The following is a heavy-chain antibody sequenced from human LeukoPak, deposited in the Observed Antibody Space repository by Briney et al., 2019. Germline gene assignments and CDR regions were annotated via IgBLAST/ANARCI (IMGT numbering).Heavy chain of an antibody. CDR1: GFTFSSYG. J-gene: IGHJ5*02. D-gene: IGHD5-24*01. CDR3: ARDRMATIPWWFDP. CDR2: ISSSSSYI. Sequence: GGTLRLSCAASGFTFSSYGMSWVRQAPGKGLEWVSSISSSSSYIYYADSVKGRFTISRDNAKNSLYLQMNSLRAEDTAVYYCARDRMATIPWWFDPWGQGTLVTVSS. V-gene: IGHV3-21*01.